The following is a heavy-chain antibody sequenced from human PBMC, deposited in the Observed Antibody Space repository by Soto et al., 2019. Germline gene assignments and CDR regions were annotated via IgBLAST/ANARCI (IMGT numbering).Heavy chain of an antibody. J-gene: IGHJ4*02. CDR3: AKDSLGGMGTVMMPGPD. CDR1: GLTFSTYG. Sequence: GGSLRLSCAVSGLTFSTYGMHWVRQAPGKGLEWVAVTSYDVRKTHYADSVRGRFTISRDNSKSTLYLQMNDLRADDTALYYCAKDSLGGMGTVMMPGPDWGQGTLVTVSS. CDR2: TSYDVRKT. D-gene: IGHD4-17*01. V-gene: IGHV3-30*18.